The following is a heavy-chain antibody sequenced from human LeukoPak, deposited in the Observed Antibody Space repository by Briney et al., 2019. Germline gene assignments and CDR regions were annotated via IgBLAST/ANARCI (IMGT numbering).Heavy chain of an antibody. CDR3: ARGRPSITIFGVVPNWFDP. D-gene: IGHD3-3*01. CDR1: GGSISSGSYY. CDR2: IYTSGST. V-gene: IGHV4-61*02. J-gene: IGHJ5*02. Sequence: SETLSLTCTVSGGSISSGSYYWSWIRQPAGKGLEWIGRIYTSGSTNYNPSLKSRVTISVDTSKNQFSLKLSSVTAADTAVYYCARGRPSITIFGVVPNWFDPWGQGTLVTVSS.